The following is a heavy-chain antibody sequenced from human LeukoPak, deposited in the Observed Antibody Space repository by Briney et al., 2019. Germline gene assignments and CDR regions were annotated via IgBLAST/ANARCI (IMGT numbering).Heavy chain of an antibody. Sequence: ASVKVSCKASGYPFTIYGISWVRQTPGQGLEWMGWISDYNGNTNSAQKFQDRVTMTTDTSTSTAYMELRSLRSDDTAVYYCAREAKAGRPRPRFDYNYMDVWGKGTTVTVAS. V-gene: IGHV1-18*01. J-gene: IGHJ6*03. CDR3: AREAKAGRPRPRFDYNYMDV. CDR2: ISDYNGNT. CDR1: GYPFTIYG. D-gene: IGHD6-6*01.